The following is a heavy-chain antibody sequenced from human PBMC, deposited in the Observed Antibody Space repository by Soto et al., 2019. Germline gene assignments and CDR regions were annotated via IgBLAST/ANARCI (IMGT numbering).Heavy chain of an antibody. CDR1: GFTFSSHQ. D-gene: IGHD6-19*01. Sequence: GSLRLCCAASGFTFSSHQMNWVRQAPGKGLEWVAKIKQDGIVKSYVDSVKGRFTISRDNAKNSLFLQMNSLKGEDTAVYYWARWTDNNGWHLDYWGQGTLVTVSS. CDR2: IKQDGIVK. CDR3: ARWTDNNGWHLDY. V-gene: IGHV3-7*03. J-gene: IGHJ4*02.